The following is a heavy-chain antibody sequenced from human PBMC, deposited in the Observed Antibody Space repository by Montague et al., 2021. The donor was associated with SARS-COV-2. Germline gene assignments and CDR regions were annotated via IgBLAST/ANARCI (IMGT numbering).Heavy chain of an antibody. Sequence: SETLSLTCTVSGGSISSSSYYWGWIRQPPGKGLEWIGNIYYSGSTYYNPSLKSRVTISVDTSKNQFSLKLSSVTAADTAVYYCARLRIQIWSGRWFDPWGQGTLVTVSS. CDR2: IYYSGST. D-gene: IGHD5-18*01. J-gene: IGHJ5*02. V-gene: IGHV4-39*01. CDR1: GGSISSSSYY. CDR3: ARLRIQIWSGRWFDP.